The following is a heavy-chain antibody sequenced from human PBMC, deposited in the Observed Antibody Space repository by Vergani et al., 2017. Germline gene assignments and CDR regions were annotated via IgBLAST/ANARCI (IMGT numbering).Heavy chain of an antibody. Sequence: QVQLQQWGAGLLKPSETLSLTCAVYGGSFSGYYWSWIRQPPGKGLAWIGEITHSGSTNYNPSLKSRVTISVDTSKNQFSLKLSSVTAADTAVYYCARHEAYYDPYWYFDLWGRGTLVTVSS. CDR1: GGSFSGYY. J-gene: IGHJ2*01. CDR3: ARHEAYYDPYWYFDL. CDR2: ITHSGST. V-gene: IGHV4-34*01. D-gene: IGHD3-22*01.